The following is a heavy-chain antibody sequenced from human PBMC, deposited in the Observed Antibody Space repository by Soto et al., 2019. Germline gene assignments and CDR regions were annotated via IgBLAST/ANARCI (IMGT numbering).Heavy chain of an antibody. V-gene: IGHV4-31*03. CDR3: ARDRGYSYGPFYYYYGMDV. CDR1: GGSISSGGYY. Sequence: QVQLQESGPGLVKPSQTLSLTCTVSGGSISSGGYYWSWIRQHPGKGLEWIGYIYYSGSTYYNPSLKSRVTLSVDTSKNQFSLKLSSVTAADTAVYYCARDRGYSYGPFYYYYGMDVWGQGTTVTVSS. J-gene: IGHJ6*02. D-gene: IGHD5-18*01. CDR2: IYYSGST.